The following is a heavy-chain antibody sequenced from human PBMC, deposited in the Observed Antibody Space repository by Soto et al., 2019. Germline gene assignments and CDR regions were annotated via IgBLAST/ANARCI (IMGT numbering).Heavy chain of an antibody. CDR1: GYTFTSYG. Sequence: QVQLVQSGAEVKKPGASVKVSCKASGYTFTSYGISWVRQAPGQGLEWMGWINVYNGNTNYAQKLQGRVTMTTDTSTSTPYLDLRSLRSADTAVYFCARDTSRGEYDYWGQGTLVTVSS. J-gene: IGHJ4*02. D-gene: IGHD3-10*01. CDR3: ARDTSRGEYDY. CDR2: INVYNGNT. V-gene: IGHV1-18*01.